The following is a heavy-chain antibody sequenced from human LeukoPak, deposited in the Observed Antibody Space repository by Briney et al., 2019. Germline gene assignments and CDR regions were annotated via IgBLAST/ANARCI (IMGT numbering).Heavy chain of an antibody. CDR3: AKTFGDSSGYYFDY. CDR2: ISGSGGST. CDR1: GFTFSDYY. D-gene: IGHD3-22*01. Sequence: PGGSLRLSCAASGFTFSDYYMSWVRQAPGKGLEWVSAISGSGGSTYYADSVKGRFTISRDNSKNTLYLQMNSLRAEDTAVYYCAKTFGDSSGYYFDYWGQGTLVTVSS. J-gene: IGHJ4*02. V-gene: IGHV3-23*01.